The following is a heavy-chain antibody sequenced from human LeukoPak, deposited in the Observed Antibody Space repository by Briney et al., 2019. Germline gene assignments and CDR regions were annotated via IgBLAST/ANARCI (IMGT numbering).Heavy chain of an antibody. Sequence: PSETLSLTCTVSGGSISSYYWGWIRQPPGKGLEWIAYIYYSGSTNYNPSLKSRVTISVDTSKNQFSLRLSSVTAADTAVYYCARFHIAAAANNWFDPWGQGTLATVSS. D-gene: IGHD6-13*01. V-gene: IGHV4-59*08. J-gene: IGHJ5*02. CDR3: ARFHIAAAANNWFDP. CDR1: GGSISSYY. CDR2: IYYSGST.